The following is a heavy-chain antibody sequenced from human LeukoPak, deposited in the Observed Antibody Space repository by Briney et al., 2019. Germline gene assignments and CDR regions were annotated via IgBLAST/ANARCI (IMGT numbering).Heavy chain of an antibody. D-gene: IGHD5-18*01. CDR3: AKDTEGYTYGYYYYGMDV. J-gene: IGHJ6*02. CDR1: GFTFDDYA. CDR2: ISGDGGST. Sequence: PGGSLRLSCAASGFTFDDYAMRWVRQAPGKGLEWVSLISGDGGSTYYADSVKGRFTISRDNSKNSLYLQMNSLRNDDTALYYCAKDTEGYTYGYYYYGMDVWGQGTTVTVSS. V-gene: IGHV3-43*02.